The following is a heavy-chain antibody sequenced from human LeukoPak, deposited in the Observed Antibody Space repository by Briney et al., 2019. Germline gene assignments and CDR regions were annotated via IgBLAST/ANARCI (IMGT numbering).Heavy chain of an antibody. CDR2: ISGSGGST. V-gene: IGHV3-23*01. Sequence: GGSLRLSCAASGFTFSSYAMSCVRQAPGKGLEWVSAISGSGGSTYYADSVKGRFTISRDNSKITLYLQMNSLRAEDTAVYYCARDHLTTEGYYYYYMDVLGRGTTVTVSS. CDR3: ARDHLTTEGYYYYYMDV. D-gene: IGHD4-11*01. J-gene: IGHJ6*03. CDR1: GFTFSSYA.